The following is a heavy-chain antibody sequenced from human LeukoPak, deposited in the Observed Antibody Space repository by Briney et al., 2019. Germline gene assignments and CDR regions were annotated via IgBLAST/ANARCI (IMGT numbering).Heavy chain of an antibody. V-gene: IGHV4-59*11. J-gene: IGHJ5*02. CDR1: GGSISSHY. CDR2: IYYSGST. CDR3: ARDRLQWFDP. D-gene: IGHD4-11*01. Sequence: SETLSLTCTVSGGSISSHYWSWIRQPPGKGLEWNGYIYYSGSTNYNPSLKSRVTISVDTSKNQFSLKLSSVTAADTAVYYCARDRLQWFDPWGQGTLVTVSS.